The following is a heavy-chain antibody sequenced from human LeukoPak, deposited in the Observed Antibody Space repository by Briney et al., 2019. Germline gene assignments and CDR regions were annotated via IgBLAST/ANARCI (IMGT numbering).Heavy chain of an antibody. V-gene: IGHV3-23*01. CDR3: ALLGYYYDSSGYCDY. CDR2: ISGSGGTT. J-gene: IGHJ4*02. CDR1: GFTFSSYA. D-gene: IGHD3-22*01. Sequence: PGGSLRLSCAASGFTFSSYAMSWVRQAPGKGLEWVSAISGSGGTTYYADSVKGRFTISRDNAKNTLYLQMNSLRAEDTAVYYCALLGYYYDSSGYCDYWGQGTLVTVSS.